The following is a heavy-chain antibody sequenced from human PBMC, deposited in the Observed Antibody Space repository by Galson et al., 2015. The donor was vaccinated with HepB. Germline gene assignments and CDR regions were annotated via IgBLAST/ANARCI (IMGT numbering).Heavy chain of an antibody. V-gene: IGHV1-8*01. CDR3: ARVHRRYNWFDP. D-gene: IGHD3-10*01. Sequence: SVKVSCKASGYTFTSYDINWVRQATGQGLEWMGWMNPNSGNTGYAQKFQGRVTMTRNTSISTAYMELSSLRSEDTAVYYCARVHRRYNWFDPWGQGTLVTVSS. J-gene: IGHJ5*02. CDR1: GYTFTSYD. CDR2: MNPNSGNT.